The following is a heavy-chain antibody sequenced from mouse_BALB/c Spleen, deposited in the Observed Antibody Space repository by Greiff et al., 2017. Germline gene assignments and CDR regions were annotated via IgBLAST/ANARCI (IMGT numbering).Heavy chain of an antibody. D-gene: IGHD2-4*01. Sequence: QVQLQQSGAELVRPGASVKLSCKASGYTFTSYWINWVKQRPGQGLEWIGNIYPSDSYTNYNQKFKDKATLTVDKSSSTAYMQLSSPTSEDSAVYYCARDMITLPGAMDYWGQGTSVTVSS. CDR3: ARDMITLPGAMDY. V-gene: IGHV1-69*02. CDR2: IYPSDSYT. CDR1: GYTFTSYW. J-gene: IGHJ4*01.